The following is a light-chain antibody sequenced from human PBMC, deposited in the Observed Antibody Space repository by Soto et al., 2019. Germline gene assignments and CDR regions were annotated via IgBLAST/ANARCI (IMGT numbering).Light chain of an antibody. V-gene: IGKV3-20*01. CDR2: GAS. J-gene: IGKJ3*01. CDR1: QSVSSSY. CDR3: QQYGRSPFT. Sequence: EIVLTQSPGTLSLSPGERATLSCRASQSVSSSYLAWYQQKPGQAPRLLIYGASSRATGILGRFSGSGSGTDFTLTISRLEPEDFAVYYCQQYGRSPFTFGPGTKVDIK.